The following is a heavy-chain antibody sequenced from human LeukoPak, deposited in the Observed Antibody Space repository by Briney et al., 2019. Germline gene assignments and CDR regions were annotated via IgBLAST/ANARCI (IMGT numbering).Heavy chain of an antibody. CDR2: IYYSGST. Sequence: SETLSLTCTVSGGSISCGDYYWSWIRQPPGKGLEWIGYIYYSGSTNYNPSLKSRVTISVDTSKNQFSLKLSSVTAADTAVYYCARSGSGWTDFDYWGQGTLVTVSS. D-gene: IGHD6-19*01. CDR1: GGSISCGDYY. CDR3: ARSGSGWTDFDY. V-gene: IGHV4-61*08. J-gene: IGHJ4*02.